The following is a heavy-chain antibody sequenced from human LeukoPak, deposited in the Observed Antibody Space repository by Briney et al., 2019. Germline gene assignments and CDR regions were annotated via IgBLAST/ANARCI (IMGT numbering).Heavy chain of an antibody. CDR1: GFTFSSYA. D-gene: IGHD6-13*01. CDR2: ISYDASNK. Sequence: PGGSLRLSCAASGFTFSSYAMHWVRQAPGKGLEWVAVISYDASNKYYADSVKGRFTISRDNYKNTLYLQMNSLRAEDTAVYYCAIEGIAAAGSDYWGQGTLVTVSS. V-gene: IGHV3-30-3*01. J-gene: IGHJ4*02. CDR3: AIEGIAAAGSDY.